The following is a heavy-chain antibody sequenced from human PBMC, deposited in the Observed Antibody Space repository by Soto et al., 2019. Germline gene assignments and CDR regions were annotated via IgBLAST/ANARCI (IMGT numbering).Heavy chain of an antibody. J-gene: IGHJ4*02. CDR1: GFTFSSYA. V-gene: IGHV3-23*01. Sequence: EVQLLESGGGLVQPGGSLRLSCAASGFTFSSYAMSWVRRAPGRGLEWVSAISGSGGSTYYADSVKGRFTISRDNSKNTLYLQMNSLRAEDTAVYYCAKEVRSMIVVVITSFDYWGQGTLVTVSS. D-gene: IGHD3-22*01. CDR3: AKEVRSMIVVVITSFDY. CDR2: ISGSGGST.